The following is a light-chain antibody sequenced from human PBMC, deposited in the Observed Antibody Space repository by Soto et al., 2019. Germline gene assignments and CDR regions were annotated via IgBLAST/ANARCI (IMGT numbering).Light chain of an antibody. CDR1: QSVSIN. CDR3: QQYNNWPLS. V-gene: IGKV3D-15*01. Sequence: ERVMTQSPATLSVSPGERATLSCRASQSVSINLAWYQQKPGQAPRLLLYGASTRATGIPARFSGSGSGTEFSLTISSRQSADFAVYYCQQYNNWPLSFGGGTKVEVK. J-gene: IGKJ4*01. CDR2: GAS.